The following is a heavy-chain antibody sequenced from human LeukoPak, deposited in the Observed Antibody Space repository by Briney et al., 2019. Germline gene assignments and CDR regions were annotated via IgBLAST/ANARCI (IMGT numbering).Heavy chain of an antibody. V-gene: IGHV1-2*02. D-gene: IGHD4-17*01. J-gene: IGHJ4*02. CDR2: INPNSGGT. Sequence: ASVKVSCKASGYTFTGYYMHWVRQAPGQGLEWMGWINPNSGGTNYAQKFQGRVTMTRDTSISTAYMELSRLRSDDTAVYYCARGYGDYVVYYFDYWGQGTLVTVSS. CDR3: ARGYGDYVVYYFDY. CDR1: GYTFTGYY.